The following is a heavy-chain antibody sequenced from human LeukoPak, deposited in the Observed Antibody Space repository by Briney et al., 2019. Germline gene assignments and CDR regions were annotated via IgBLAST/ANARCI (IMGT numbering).Heavy chain of an antibody. CDR1: GFTFSSYA. V-gene: IGHV3-64*01. CDR2: ISSNGGST. Sequence: GGSLRLSCAASGFTFSSYAMHWVRQAPGKGLEYVSAISSNGGSTYYANSVKGRFTISRDNSKNTLYLQMNSLRAEDTAVYYCAKDIDSGWYIAFLHDGAPPGLWFDPWGRGTLVTVSS. CDR3: AKDIDSGWYIAFLHDGAPPGLWFDP. J-gene: IGHJ5*02. D-gene: IGHD6-19*01.